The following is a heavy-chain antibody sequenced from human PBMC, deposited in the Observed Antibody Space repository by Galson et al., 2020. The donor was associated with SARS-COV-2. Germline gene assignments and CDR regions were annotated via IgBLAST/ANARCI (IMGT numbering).Heavy chain of an antibody. Sequence: GGSLRLPCAASGFTFSNYRMHWVRQAPGKGLVWVSRINGDGRSRTYADPVKGRFTITRDSAKNTVSLQMNSLRAEDTAVYYCATQEFYYGSSGYEESDYGMDVWGQGTTVTVSS. J-gene: IGHJ6*02. CDR3: ATQEFYYGSSGYEESDYGMDV. D-gene: IGHD3-22*01. CDR2: INGDGRSR. CDR1: GFTFSNYR. V-gene: IGHV3-74*01.